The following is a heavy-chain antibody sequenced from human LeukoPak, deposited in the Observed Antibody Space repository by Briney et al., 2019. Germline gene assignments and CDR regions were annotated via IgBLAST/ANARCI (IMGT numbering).Heavy chain of an antibody. CDR2: ISGYNGNT. CDR1: GGTFSSYA. D-gene: IGHD1-26*01. Sequence: GASVKVSCKAPGGTFSSYAISWVRQAPGQGLEWMGWISGYNGNTNYAQKLQGRVTMTTDTSTSTACMELRRLRSDDTAVYYCAREGEVGAQGYWGQGTLVTVSS. V-gene: IGHV1-18*01. CDR3: AREGEVGAQGY. J-gene: IGHJ4*02.